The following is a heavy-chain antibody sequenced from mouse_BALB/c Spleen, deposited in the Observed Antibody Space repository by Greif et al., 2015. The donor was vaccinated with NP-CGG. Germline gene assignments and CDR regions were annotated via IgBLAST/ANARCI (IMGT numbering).Heavy chain of an antibody. D-gene: IGHD1-1*01. CDR3: ARRDYYGSSYDWYFDV. V-gene: IGHV1-87*01. CDR1: GYTFTSYW. J-gene: IGHJ1*01. CDR2: IYPGDGDT. Sequence: QVQLQQSGAALARPGASVKSSCNASGYTFTSYWMQWVKQRPGQGLEWIGAIYPGDGDTRYTQKFKGKATLTADKSSSTAYMQLSSLASEDSAVYYCARRDYYGSSYDWYFDVWGAGTTVTVSS.